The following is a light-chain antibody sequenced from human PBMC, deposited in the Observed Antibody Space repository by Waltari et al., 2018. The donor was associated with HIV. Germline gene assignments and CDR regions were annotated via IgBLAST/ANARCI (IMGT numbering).Light chain of an antibody. Sequence: EIAVTQSPGTLSLSPGERATLSCRASQSVNSKYLAWYQQKPGQAPRLLIYAASTRATCIPDRFSGGGSGTDFTLTIDRLESEDFAVYYCQQTGTFGGGTKVEI. CDR1: QSVNSKY. CDR2: AAS. CDR3: QQTGT. V-gene: IGKV3-20*01. J-gene: IGKJ4*01.